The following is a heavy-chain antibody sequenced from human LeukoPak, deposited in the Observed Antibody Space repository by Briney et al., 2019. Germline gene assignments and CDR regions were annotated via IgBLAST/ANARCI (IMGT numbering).Heavy chain of an antibody. D-gene: IGHD6-6*01. CDR1: GYTFTSYG. J-gene: IGHJ4*02. CDR2: ISAYNGNT. V-gene: IGHV1-18*01. Sequence: GASVKVSCKASGYTFTSYGISWVRQAPGQGLEWMGWISAYNGNTNYAQKFQGRVTITTDESTSTAYMELSSLRSEDTAVYYCARGHNLEYSSSRFPPEAFWFDYWGQGTLVTVSS. CDR3: ARGHNLEYSSSRFPPEAFWFDY.